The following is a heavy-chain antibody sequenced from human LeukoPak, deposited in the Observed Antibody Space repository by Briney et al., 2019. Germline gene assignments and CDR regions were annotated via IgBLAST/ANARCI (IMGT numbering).Heavy chain of an antibody. CDR2: IYTSGST. V-gene: IGHV4-4*07. D-gene: IGHD3-22*01. J-gene: IGHJ4*02. CDR1: GGSINSYY. CDR3: ASAETDYYDSSGYYYAGGY. Sequence: SETLSLTCTVSGGSINSYYWSWIRQPAGKGLEWIGRIYTSGSTNYNPSLKSRVTISVDTSKNQFSLKLSSVTAADTAVYYCASAETDYYDSSGYYYAGGYWGQGTLVTVSS.